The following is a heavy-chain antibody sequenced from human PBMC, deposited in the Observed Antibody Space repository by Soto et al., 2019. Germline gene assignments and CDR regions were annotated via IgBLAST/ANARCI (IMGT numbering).Heavy chain of an antibody. J-gene: IGHJ3*02. CDR2: IDSGGST. D-gene: IGHD6-19*01. CDR1: GFTVSRNY. CDR3: ARAVWCYSSDRDAFAI. V-gene: IGHV3-53*02. Sequence: EVQLVETGGGLIQPGGSLRLSCAASGFTVSRNYMSWVRQAPGKGLEWVSVIDSGGSTYYADSVKGRFTISRDNSKNTVNLQMNSLRAEDTAVYYCARAVWCYSSDRDAFAICGQGTMVTASS.